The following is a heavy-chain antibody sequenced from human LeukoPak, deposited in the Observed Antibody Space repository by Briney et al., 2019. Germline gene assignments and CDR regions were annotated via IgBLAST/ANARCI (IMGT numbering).Heavy chain of an antibody. Sequence: SETLSLTCAVYGGSFSDYYWSWIRQPPGKGLEWIGEINHSGSTNYNPSLKSRVTISVDTSKNQFSLKLSSVTAADTAVYYCARATMVRGVIITRTTNFDYWGQGTLVTVSS. CDR1: GGSFSDYY. J-gene: IGHJ4*02. V-gene: IGHV4-34*01. CDR3: ARATMVRGVIITRTTNFDY. CDR2: INHSGST. D-gene: IGHD3-10*01.